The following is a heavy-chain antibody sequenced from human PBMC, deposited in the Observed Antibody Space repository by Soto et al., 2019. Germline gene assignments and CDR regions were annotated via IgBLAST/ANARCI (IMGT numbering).Heavy chain of an antibody. CDR3: ARDIAVAANWFDP. D-gene: IGHD6-19*01. J-gene: IGHJ5*02. Sequence: EVQLVESGGGLVQPGGSLRLSCAASGFTFSSYWMSWVRQAPGKGLEWVANIKQDGSEKYYVDSVKGRSTISRDNAKNSLYLQMNSLRAEDTAVYYCARDIAVAANWFDPWGQGTLVTVSS. CDR1: GFTFSSYW. CDR2: IKQDGSEK. V-gene: IGHV3-7*01.